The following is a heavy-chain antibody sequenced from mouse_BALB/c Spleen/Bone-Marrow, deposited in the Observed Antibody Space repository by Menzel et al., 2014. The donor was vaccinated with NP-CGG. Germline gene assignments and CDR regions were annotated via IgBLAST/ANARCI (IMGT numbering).Heavy chain of an antibody. Sequence: VQLQQSGAELAKPGASVKMSCKASGYTFTSYWMHLVKQRPGQGLEWIGYINPSTGYTEYNQKFKDKATLTADKSSSTAYMQLSSLTSEDSAVYYCASPDGNYDAMDYWGQGTSVTVSS. V-gene: IGHV1-7*01. CDR3: ASPDGNYDAMDY. J-gene: IGHJ4*01. CDR1: GYTFTSYW. CDR2: INPSTGYT. D-gene: IGHD2-1*01.